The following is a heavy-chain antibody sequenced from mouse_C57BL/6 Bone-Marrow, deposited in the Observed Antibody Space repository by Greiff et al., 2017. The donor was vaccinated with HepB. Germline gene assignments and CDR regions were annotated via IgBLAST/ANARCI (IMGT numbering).Heavy chain of an antibody. V-gene: IGHV14-3*01. CDR1: GFTIKNTY. D-gene: IGHD2-4*01. J-gene: IGHJ3*01. CDR3: ATPDYDGAWFAY. Sequence: VQLQQSVAELVRPGASVKLSCTASGFTIKNTYMHWVKQRPEQGLEWIGRIDPANGNTKYAPKFQGKATITADTSSNTAYLQLSSLTSEDTAIYYCATPDYDGAWFAYWGQGTLVTVSA. CDR2: IDPANGNT.